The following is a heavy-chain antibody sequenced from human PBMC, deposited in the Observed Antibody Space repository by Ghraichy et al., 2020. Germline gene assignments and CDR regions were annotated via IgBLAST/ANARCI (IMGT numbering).Heavy chain of an antibody. Sequence: TLSLTCTVSGYSISSGYYWGWIRQPPGKGLEWIGSIYHSGSTYYNPSLKSRVTISVDTSKNQFSLTLSSVTAADTAVYYCAREDGSGSYLVYWGQGTLVTVSS. CDR2: IYHSGST. V-gene: IGHV4-38-2*02. CDR3: AREDGSGSYLVY. J-gene: IGHJ4*02. D-gene: IGHD3-10*01. CDR1: GYSISSGYY.